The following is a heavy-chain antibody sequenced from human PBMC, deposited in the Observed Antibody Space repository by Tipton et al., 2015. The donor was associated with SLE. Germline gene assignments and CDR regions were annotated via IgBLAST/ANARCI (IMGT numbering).Heavy chain of an antibody. Sequence: TLSLTCTVSGDSITSHYWSWIRQPPGRGLEWIGYIYYSGTTHDNPSLKSQVTMSVDMSKNQFSLRLTSVTAADTAVYYCARTLGAIAHTVYDAFDIWGQGKMVTVSS. V-gene: IGHV4-59*11. CDR2: IYYSGTT. CDR1: GDSITSHY. D-gene: IGHD1-26*01. CDR3: ARTLGAIAHTVYDAFDI. J-gene: IGHJ3*02.